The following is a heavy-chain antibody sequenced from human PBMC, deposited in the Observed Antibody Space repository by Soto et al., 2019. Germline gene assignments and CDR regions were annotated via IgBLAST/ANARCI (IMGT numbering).Heavy chain of an antibody. J-gene: IGHJ5*02. CDR2: IYWDGDK. CDR1: GFSLSTSGAA. CDR3: AHRATMTIFGLIIDNGICFHP. Sequence: QINLIESGPTLVKPTQTLTLTCTFSGFSLSTSGAAVGWVRQPPGRALEWLALIYWDGDKRYNASLGNRLTITKDTSMNQVVLTLTNVAPADTATYYCAHRATMTIFGLIIDNGICFHPGGQGTRVIFSS. V-gene: IGHV2-5*02. D-gene: IGHD3-3*01.